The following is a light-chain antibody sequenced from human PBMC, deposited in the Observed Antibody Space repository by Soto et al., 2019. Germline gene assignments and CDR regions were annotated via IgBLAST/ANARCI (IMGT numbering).Light chain of an antibody. CDR1: QSISSY. Sequence: DIQMTQSPSSLSASVGDRVTITCRASQSISSYLNWYQQKPGKAPKLLIYAASSLQSGVPSRFSGSGSGTDFTLTSSSLQPEDFATYYWHPSYSTPPVTLGQGTKLEIK. J-gene: IGKJ2*01. CDR3: HPSYSTPPVT. CDR2: AAS. V-gene: IGKV1-39*01.